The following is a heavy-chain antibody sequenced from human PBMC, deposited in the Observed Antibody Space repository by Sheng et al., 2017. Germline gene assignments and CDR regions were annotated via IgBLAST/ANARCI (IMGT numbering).Heavy chain of an antibody. CDR3: ARDRSTYLPTTMVRGVMIAY. D-gene: IGHD3-10*01. CDR1: GFTFSSYG. V-gene: IGHV3-33*01. Sequence: QVQLVESGGGVVQPGRSLRLSCAASGFTFSSYGMHWVRQAPGKGLEWVAVIWYDGSNKYYADSVKGRFTISRDNSKNTLYLQMNSLRAEDTAVYYCARDRSTYLPTTMVRGVMIAYWGQGTLVTVSS. CDR2: IWYDGSNK. J-gene: IGHJ4*02.